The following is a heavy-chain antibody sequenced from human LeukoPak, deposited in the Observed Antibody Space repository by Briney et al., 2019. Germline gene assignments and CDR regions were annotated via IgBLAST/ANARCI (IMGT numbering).Heavy chain of an antibody. CDR3: ARDVVPAAIVNWFDP. CDR2: IIPIFGTA. D-gene: IGHD2-2*01. CDR1: GGTFSSYA. Sequence: GASVKVSCKASGGTFSSYAISWVRQAPGQGLEWMGGIIPIFGTANYAQKFQGRVTITADESTGTAYMELSSLRSEDTAVYYCARDVVPAAIVNWFDPWGQGTLVTVSS. J-gene: IGHJ5*02. V-gene: IGHV1-69*13.